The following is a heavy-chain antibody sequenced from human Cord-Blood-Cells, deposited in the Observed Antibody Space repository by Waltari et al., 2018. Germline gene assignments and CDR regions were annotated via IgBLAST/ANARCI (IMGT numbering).Heavy chain of an antibody. CDR1: GGSISSSSYY. D-gene: IGHD3-16*01. CDR3: ASGGSGMGNALDI. Sequence: QLQLQESGPGLVKPSETLSLTCTVSGGSISSSSYYWGWIRQPPGKGLEWIGSIYYSGSTYYNPSLKSRVTISVDTSKNQFSLKLSSVTAADPAVYYCASGGSGMGNALDIWGQGTMVTDSS. J-gene: IGHJ3*02. CDR2: IYYSGST. V-gene: IGHV4-39*01.